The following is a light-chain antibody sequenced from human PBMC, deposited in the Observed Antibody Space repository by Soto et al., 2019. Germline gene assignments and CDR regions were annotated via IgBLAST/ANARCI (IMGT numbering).Light chain of an antibody. CDR2: GAS. Sequence: EIVLTQSPGSLSLSPGERATLSCRASQSVSSYLAWYQQKPGQAPRLLIYGASSRASGIPDRFSGSGSGTDFTLTISRLEPEDFAVYYCQQYNSPPRTFGHGTKVEIK. J-gene: IGKJ1*01. CDR1: QSVSSY. V-gene: IGKV3-20*01. CDR3: QQYNSPPRT.